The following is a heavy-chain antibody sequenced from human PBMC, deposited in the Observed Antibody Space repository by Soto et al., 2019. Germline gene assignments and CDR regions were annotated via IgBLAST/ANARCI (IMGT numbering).Heavy chain of an antibody. V-gene: IGHV4-61*01. CDR3: ARDYDILTGPAFDI. CDR1: GGSVSSGSYY. D-gene: IGHD3-9*01. J-gene: IGHJ3*02. Sequence: SETLSLTCTVSGGSVSSGSYYWSWIRQPPGKELEWIGYIYYSGSTNYNTSLKNRVTISVDTSKNQFSLKLSSVTAADTAVYYCARDYDILTGPAFDIWGQGTMVT. CDR2: IYYSGST.